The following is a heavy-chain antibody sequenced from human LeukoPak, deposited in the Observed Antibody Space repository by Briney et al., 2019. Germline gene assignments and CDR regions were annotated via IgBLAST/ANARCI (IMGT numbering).Heavy chain of an antibody. CDR2: LYSDGTT. V-gene: IGHV3-53*01. CDR3: ASGLELDY. Sequence: GGSLRLSCATSGFTVSSNYMSWVRQAPGKRLEWVSVLYSDGTTYYADSVKGRFTISRDNSKNTLFLQMNNLRAEDTAVYYCASGLELDYWGQGTLVTVSS. J-gene: IGHJ4*02. CDR1: GFTVSSNY.